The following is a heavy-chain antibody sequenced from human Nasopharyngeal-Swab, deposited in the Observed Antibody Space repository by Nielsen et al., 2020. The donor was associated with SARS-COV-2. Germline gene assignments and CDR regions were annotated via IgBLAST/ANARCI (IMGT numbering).Heavy chain of an antibody. CDR1: GYTFTSYG. CDR2: ISAYSGDT. D-gene: IGHD2-21*02. Sequence: ASVKVSCKASGYTFTSYGISWVRQAPGQGLEWVGWISAYSGDTSYAQNLQGRVTMTTDTSTGTAYMELRSLRSDDTAVYYCARPNYGGGCYRGTHNWFDPWGQGTLVTVSS. J-gene: IGHJ5*02. CDR3: ARPNYGGGCYRGTHNWFDP. V-gene: IGHV1-18*04.